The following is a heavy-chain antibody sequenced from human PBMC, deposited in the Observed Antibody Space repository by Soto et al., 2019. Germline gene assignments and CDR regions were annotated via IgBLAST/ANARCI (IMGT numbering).Heavy chain of an antibody. CDR2: IKPDGSDQ. CDR3: TRDPSAGASDY. V-gene: IGHV3-7*01. Sequence: EVQLVESGGGLVQPGGSLRLSCAVSGFTFGSYWMNWVRLIPGKGLEWVAYIKPDGSDQYYLDSVKGRFTLSKDNDKNSLYLQMNSLRAEDTAVYYCTRDPSAGASDYWGQGTLVTVSS. CDR1: GFTFGSYW. D-gene: IGHD1-26*01. J-gene: IGHJ4*02.